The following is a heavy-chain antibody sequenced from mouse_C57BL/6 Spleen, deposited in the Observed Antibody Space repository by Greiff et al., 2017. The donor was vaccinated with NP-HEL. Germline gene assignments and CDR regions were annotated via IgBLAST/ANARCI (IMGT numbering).Heavy chain of an antibody. J-gene: IGHJ2*01. CDR1: GYTFTSYW. Sequence: QVQLQQPGAELVMPGASVKLSCKASGYTFTSYWMHWVKQRPGQGLEWIGEIDPSDSYTNYNQKFKGKSTLTVDKSSSTAYMQLSSLTSEDSAVYYCARKGPTMVTTSFDYWGQGTTLTVSS. CDR2: IDPSDSYT. CDR3: ARKGPTMVTTSFDY. D-gene: IGHD2-9*01. V-gene: IGHV1-69*01.